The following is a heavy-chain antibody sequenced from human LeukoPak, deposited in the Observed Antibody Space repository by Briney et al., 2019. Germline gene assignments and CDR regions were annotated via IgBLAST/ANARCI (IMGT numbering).Heavy chain of an antibody. Sequence: PGGSLRLSCAASGFTFSSYGMHWVRQAPGKGLEWVAVISYDGSNKYYADSVKGRFTISRDNSKNTLYLQMNSLRDEDTAVYYGASITGELGYYYYGMDVWGKGTTVTVSS. CDR3: ASITGELGYYYYGMDV. D-gene: IGHD7-27*01. CDR1: GFTFSSYG. CDR2: ISYDGSNK. J-gene: IGHJ6*04. V-gene: IGHV3-30*03.